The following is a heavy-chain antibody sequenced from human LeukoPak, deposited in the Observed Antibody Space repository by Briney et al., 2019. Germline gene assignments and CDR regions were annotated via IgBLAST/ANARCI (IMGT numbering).Heavy chain of an antibody. J-gene: IGHJ3*02. CDR3: ARDGKIQLWKGDAFDI. D-gene: IGHD5-18*01. V-gene: IGHV3-21*01. Sequence: PGGSLRLSCAASGFTFSSYSMNWVRQAPGKGLEWVSSISSSSSYIYYADSVKGRFTISRDNAKNSLYLQMNSLRAEDTAVYYCARDGKIQLWKGDAFDIWGQGTMVTVSS. CDR1: GFTFSSYS. CDR2: ISSSSSYI.